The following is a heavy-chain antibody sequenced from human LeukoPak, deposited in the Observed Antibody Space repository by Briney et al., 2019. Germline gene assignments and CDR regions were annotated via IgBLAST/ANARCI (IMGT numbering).Heavy chain of an antibody. J-gene: IGHJ5*02. CDR1: GGTFSSYA. Sequence: ASVKVCCKASGGTFSSYAISLVRQAPGQGLEWMGRIIPILGIANYAQKFQGRVTITADKSTSTAYMELSSLRSEDTAVYYCASVLSGIAVAGSFDPWGQGTLVTVSS. D-gene: IGHD6-19*01. CDR3: ASVLSGIAVAGSFDP. CDR2: IIPILGIA. V-gene: IGHV1-69*04.